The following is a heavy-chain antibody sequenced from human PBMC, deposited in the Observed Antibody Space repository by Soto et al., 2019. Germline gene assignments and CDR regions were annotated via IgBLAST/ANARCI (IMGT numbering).Heavy chain of an antibody. D-gene: IGHD2-15*01. J-gene: IGHJ4*02. CDR2: ISWNSGSI. Sequence: DVQLVESGGGLVQPGRSLRLSCAASGFTFDDYAMHWVRQAPGKGLEWVSGISWNSGSIGYADSVKGRFTISRDNAKNSLYLQMNSLRAEDTALYYCAKDRYCSGGSCNSAFDYWGQGTLVTVSS. CDR3: AKDRYCSGGSCNSAFDY. V-gene: IGHV3-9*01. CDR1: GFTFDDYA.